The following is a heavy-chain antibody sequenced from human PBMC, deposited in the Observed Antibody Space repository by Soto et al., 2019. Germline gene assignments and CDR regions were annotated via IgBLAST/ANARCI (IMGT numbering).Heavy chain of an antibody. CDR3: ARDPNIVVVPAAQYYYYGMDV. CDR1: GGTFSSYA. Sequence: QVQLVQSGAEVKKPGSSVKVSCKASGGTFSSYAISWVRQAPGQGLEWMGGIIPIFGTANYAQKFQGRVKITADKSTSTAYIELSSLRSEDTAVYYCARDPNIVVVPAAQYYYYGMDVWGQGTTVTVSS. J-gene: IGHJ6*02. CDR2: IIPIFGTA. D-gene: IGHD2-2*01. V-gene: IGHV1-69*06.